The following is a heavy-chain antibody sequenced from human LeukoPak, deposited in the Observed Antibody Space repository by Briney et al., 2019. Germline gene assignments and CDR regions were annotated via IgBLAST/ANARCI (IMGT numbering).Heavy chain of an antibody. CDR1: GXXFTXYD. V-gene: IGHV1-8*01. J-gene: IGHJ4*02. D-gene: IGHD2-2*01. Sequence: SXXASGXXFTXYDXXWVRQXTXQGLEWMGWMNPNSGNTGYAQKFQGRVTMTRNTSISTAYMELSSLRSEDTAVYYCARGYHDYWGQGTLVTVSS. CDR2: MNPNSGNT. CDR3: ARGYHDY.